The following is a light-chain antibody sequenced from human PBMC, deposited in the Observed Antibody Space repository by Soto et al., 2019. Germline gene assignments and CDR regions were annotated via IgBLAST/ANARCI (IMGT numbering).Light chain of an antibody. V-gene: IGKV1-5*01. CDR3: QQYNSYSPT. CDR1: QSISSW. CDR2: DAS. J-gene: IGKJ1*01. Sequence: DIQMTQSPSTLSASVGDRVTITCRASQSISSWLAWYQQEPGKAPKLLIYDASSLESGVPSRFSGSGSGTEFTLTISPLQPDDFATYYCQQYNSYSPTFGQGTKV.